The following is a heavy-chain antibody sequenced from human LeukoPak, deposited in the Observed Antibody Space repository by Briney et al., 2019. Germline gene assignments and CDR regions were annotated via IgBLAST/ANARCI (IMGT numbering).Heavy chain of an antibody. V-gene: IGHV1-8*01. CDR1: GYTFTSYD. CDR3: CLIPNYYGSGSYSFAPGGDRF. CDR2: MNPNSGNT. Sequence: ASVKVSCKASGYTFTSYDINWVRQATGQGLEWMGWMNPNSGNTGYAQKFQGRVTMTRNTSISTAYMELSSLRSEDTAVYYCCLIPNYYGSGSYSFAPGGDRFWGQGTLVTVSS. J-gene: IGHJ4*02. D-gene: IGHD3-10*01.